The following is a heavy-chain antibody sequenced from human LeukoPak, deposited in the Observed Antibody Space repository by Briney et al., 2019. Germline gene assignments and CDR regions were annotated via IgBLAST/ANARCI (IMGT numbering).Heavy chain of an antibody. CDR3: AREFYYYGSGSHVYYFDY. V-gene: IGHV4-59*01. Sequence: PSETLSLTCTVSGGSISSYYWSWLRQPPGKGLEWIGYIYYSGTTNQNPSLKSRVTISIDTSKNQFSLKLSSVTAADTAVYYCAREFYYYGSGSHVYYFDYWGQGTLITVSS. J-gene: IGHJ4*02. CDR1: GGSISSYY. D-gene: IGHD3-10*01. CDR2: IYYSGTT.